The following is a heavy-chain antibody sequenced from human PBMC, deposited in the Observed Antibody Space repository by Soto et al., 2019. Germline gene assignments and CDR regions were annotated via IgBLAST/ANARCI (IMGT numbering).Heavy chain of an antibody. J-gene: IGHJ4*02. D-gene: IGHD1-26*01. CDR1: GFTFSDYY. CDR3: ARDHGGTFDY. CDR2: VSSRSTST. Sequence: QVHLVESGGGSVKPGGSLRLSCAASGFTFSDYYMTWIRQAPGKGLEWVSYVSSRSTSTHYADSMKGRFTISRDNAKDSLDLKMNSLRAEDTAVYYCARDHGGTFDYWGQGTLVTVSS. V-gene: IGHV3-11*05.